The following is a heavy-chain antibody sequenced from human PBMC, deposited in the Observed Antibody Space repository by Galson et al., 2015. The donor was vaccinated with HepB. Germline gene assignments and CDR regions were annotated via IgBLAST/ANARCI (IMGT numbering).Heavy chain of an antibody. J-gene: IGHJ6*02. D-gene: IGHD2/OR15-2a*01. Sequence: TLSLTCTVSFLSITSRDYYWSWIRQPPGKGLEWIGFIYQSGTTYYNPSLKSRVTISIPTFTNEFSLELSSVTAADTAVYYCARARYNRATYFFYGLDVWGQGTTVTVSS. V-gene: IGHV4-30-4*01. CDR3: ARARYNRATYFFYGLDV. CDR2: IYQSGTT. CDR1: FLSITSRDYY.